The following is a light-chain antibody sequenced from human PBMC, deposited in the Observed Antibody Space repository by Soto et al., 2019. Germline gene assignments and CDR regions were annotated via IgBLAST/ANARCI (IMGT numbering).Light chain of an antibody. Sequence: AIQMTQSPSSLSASVGERVTITCRASQGIRNDLGWYQQKPGKAPKLLIYAASSLQSGVPSRFSGSGSGTDFTLTISSLQPEDFAAHYCLQDYNYPYTFGQGTKLEIK. CDR3: LQDYNYPYT. CDR1: QGIRND. J-gene: IGKJ2*01. V-gene: IGKV1-6*01. CDR2: AAS.